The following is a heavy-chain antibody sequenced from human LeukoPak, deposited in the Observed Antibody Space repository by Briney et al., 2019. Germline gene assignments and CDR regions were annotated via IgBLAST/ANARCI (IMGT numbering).Heavy chain of an antibody. Sequence: PGGSLRLSCAASGFTFSSYEMNWVRQAPGKGLEWVSYISSSGSTIYYADSVKGRFTISRDNAKNSLYLQMNSLRAEDTAVYYCAREHAAVAGIGFDPWGQGTLVTVSS. CDR3: AREHAAVAGIGFDP. CDR1: GFTFSSYE. V-gene: IGHV3-48*03. J-gene: IGHJ5*02. CDR2: ISSSGSTI. D-gene: IGHD6-19*01.